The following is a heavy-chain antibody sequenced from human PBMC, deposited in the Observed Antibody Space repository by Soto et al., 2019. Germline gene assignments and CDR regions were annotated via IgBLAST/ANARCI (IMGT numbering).Heavy chain of an antibody. J-gene: IGHJ5*02. CDR3: ARDLVSSSWYYNWFDP. CDR2: INHSGST. CDR1: GGSFICYY. V-gene: IGHV4-34*01. Sequence: SETLSLTCAVYGGSFICYYWSWIRQRPGKGLEWIGEINHSGSTNYNPSLKSRVTISVDTSKNQFSLKLSSVTAADTAVYYCARDLVSSSWYYNWFDPWGQGNLVTVSS. D-gene: IGHD6-13*01.